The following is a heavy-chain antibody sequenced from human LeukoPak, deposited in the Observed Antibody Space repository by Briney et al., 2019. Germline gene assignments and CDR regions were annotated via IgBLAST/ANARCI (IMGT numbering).Heavy chain of an antibody. Sequence: GGSPRLSCAASGFTFSSYAMHWVRQAPGKGLEWVAVISYDGSNKYYADSVKGRFTISRDNSKNTLYLQMNSLRAEDTAVYYSARDYYGSGSYDYWGQGTLVTVSS. D-gene: IGHD3-10*01. CDR2: ISYDGSNK. CDR1: GFTFSSYA. J-gene: IGHJ4*02. V-gene: IGHV3-30-3*01. CDR3: ARDYYGSGSYDY.